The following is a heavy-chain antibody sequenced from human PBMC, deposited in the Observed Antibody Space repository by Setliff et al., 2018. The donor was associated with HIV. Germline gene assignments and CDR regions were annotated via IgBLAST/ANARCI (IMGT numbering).Heavy chain of an antibody. J-gene: IGHJ6*03. CDR2: IYPSGST. V-gene: IGHV4-4*07. CDR3: AREFYHYDSSDYYSDYYYYYMDV. D-gene: IGHD3-22*01. Sequence: SETLSLTCTVSGGSISSYYWSWIRRPAGKGLEWIGRIYPSGSTSYNPSLKSRVTMSVDTSKNQISLKLSSVTAADTAVFYCAREFYHYDSSDYYSDYYYYYMDVWGKGTTVTVSS. CDR1: GGSISSYY.